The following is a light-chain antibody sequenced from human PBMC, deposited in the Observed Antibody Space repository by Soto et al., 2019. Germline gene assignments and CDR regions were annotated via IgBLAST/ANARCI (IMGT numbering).Light chain of an antibody. CDR3: LQHNSYPQT. J-gene: IGKJ1*01. CDR1: QDVTEY. CDR2: AAS. Sequence: DIQMTQSPSSLSASVGDRVTITCQASQDVTEYLDSFQQKPGKVPKRLIYAASSLQSGVPSRFSGSGSGTEFTLTISSLQPEDFATYYCLQHNSYPQTFGQGTKVDIK. V-gene: IGKV1-17*03.